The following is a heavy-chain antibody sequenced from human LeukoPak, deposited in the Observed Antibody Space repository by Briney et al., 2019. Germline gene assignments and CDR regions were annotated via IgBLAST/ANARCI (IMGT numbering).Heavy chain of an antibody. V-gene: IGHV1-2*02. CDR2: IDPNSGGT. CDR3: ARGGVGG. J-gene: IGHJ3*01. Sequence: ASVKVSCKASGYTFTGYYMHWVRRAPGQGLEWVGWIDPNSGGTNYTQKFQGRVTMTRHTSISTVYMELSSLRADDTAVYYCARGGVGGWGQGTMVTVSS. D-gene: IGHD1-26*01. CDR1: GYTFTGYY.